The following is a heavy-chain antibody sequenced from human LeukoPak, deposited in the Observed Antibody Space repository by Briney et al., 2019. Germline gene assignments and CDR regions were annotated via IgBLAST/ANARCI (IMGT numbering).Heavy chain of an antibody. V-gene: IGHV3-30*18. D-gene: IGHD4-23*01. J-gene: IGHJ6*02. CDR3: AKSFYGGGTYGMDV. CDR2: ISYDGSNK. Sequence: GGSLRLSCAASGFTFSSYGMHWVRQAPGKGLEWVAVISYDGSNKYYADSVKGRFTISRDNSKNTLYLQMNSLRAEDTAVYYCAKSFYGGGTYGMDVWGQGTTVTVFS. CDR1: GFTFSSYG.